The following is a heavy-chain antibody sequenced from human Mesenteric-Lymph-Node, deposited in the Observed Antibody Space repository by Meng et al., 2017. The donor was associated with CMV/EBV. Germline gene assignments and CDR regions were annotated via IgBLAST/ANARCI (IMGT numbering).Heavy chain of an antibody. J-gene: IGHJ6*02. CDR1: GFTFSSYG. D-gene: IGHD2-2*01. Sequence: GESLKISCAASGFTFSSYGMHWVRQAPGKGLEWVAVIWYDGSNKYYADSVKGRFTISRDNSKNTLYLQMNSLRAEDTAVYYCARDAAANNYDYYYGMDLWGQGTTVTVSS. CDR2: IWYDGSNK. CDR3: ARDAAANNYDYYYGMDL. V-gene: IGHV3-33*01.